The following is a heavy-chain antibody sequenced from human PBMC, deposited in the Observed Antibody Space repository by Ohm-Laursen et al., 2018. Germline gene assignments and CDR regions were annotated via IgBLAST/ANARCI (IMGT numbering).Heavy chain of an antibody. D-gene: IGHD3-22*01. V-gene: IGHV1-2*02. CDR1: GYTFTGYY. Sequence: SVKVSCKVSGYTFTGYYMHWVRQAPGQGLEWMGWINPNSGGTNYAQKFQGRVTMTRDTSISTAYMELSRLRSDDTAVYYCAREYDSSGSGFDYWGQGTLVTVSS. CDR2: INPNSGGT. CDR3: AREYDSSGSGFDY. J-gene: IGHJ4*02.